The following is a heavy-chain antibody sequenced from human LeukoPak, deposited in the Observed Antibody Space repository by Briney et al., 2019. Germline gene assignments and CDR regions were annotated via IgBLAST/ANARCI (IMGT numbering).Heavy chain of an antibody. V-gene: IGHV4-39*01. D-gene: IGHD3-9*01. CDR1: GGSISSSSYY. J-gene: IGHJ4*02. Sequence: SETLSLTCTVSGGSISSSSYYRGWIRQPPGKGLEWIGSIYYSGSTYYNPSLKSRVTISVDTSKNQFSLKLSSVTAADTAVYYCARHVWLQPFDYWGQGTLVTVSS. CDR3: ARHVWLQPFDY. CDR2: IYYSGST.